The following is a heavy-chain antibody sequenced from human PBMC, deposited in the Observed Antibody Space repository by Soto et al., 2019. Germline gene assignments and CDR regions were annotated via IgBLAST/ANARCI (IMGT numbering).Heavy chain of an antibody. Sequence: ASVKVSCKASGYTFTTHYIHWVRQAPGQGLEWMGWISAYNGNTNYAQKLQGRVTMTTDTSTSTAYMELRSLRSDDTAVYYCAVTILWFGGLFYYYYGMDVWGQGTTVTVSS. J-gene: IGHJ6*02. CDR3: AVTILWFGGLFYYYYGMDV. CDR2: ISAYNGNT. D-gene: IGHD3-10*01. CDR1: GYTFTTHY. V-gene: IGHV1-18*04.